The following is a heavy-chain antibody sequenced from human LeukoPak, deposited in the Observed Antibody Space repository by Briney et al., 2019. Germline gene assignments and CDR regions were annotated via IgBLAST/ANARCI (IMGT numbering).Heavy chain of an antibody. CDR1: GFTFSSYG. Sequence: GGSLRLSCAASGFTFSSYGMHWVRQAPGKGLEWVAVISYDGSNKYYADSVKGRFTISRDNSKNTLYLQMNSLRAEDTAVYYCARDLAYYGSGSLQEFDPWGQGTLVTVSS. J-gene: IGHJ5*02. D-gene: IGHD3-10*01. V-gene: IGHV3-30*03. CDR3: ARDLAYYGSGSLQEFDP. CDR2: ISYDGSNK.